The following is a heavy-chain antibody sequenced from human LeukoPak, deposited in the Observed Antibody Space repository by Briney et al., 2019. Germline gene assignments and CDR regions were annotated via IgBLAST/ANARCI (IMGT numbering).Heavy chain of an antibody. Sequence: AGGSLSFSGAASGFTFNSFAMSWVRQAPGKGLEWVSSISGGGSSTYYADSVKGRFTISRDNSKNTLYLQMSSLRAEDTAVYYCANARWLVDFFDYWGQGTLVTVSS. J-gene: IGHJ4*02. CDR1: GFTFNSFA. CDR3: ANARWLVDFFDY. D-gene: IGHD6-19*01. CDR2: ISGGGSST. V-gene: IGHV3-23*01.